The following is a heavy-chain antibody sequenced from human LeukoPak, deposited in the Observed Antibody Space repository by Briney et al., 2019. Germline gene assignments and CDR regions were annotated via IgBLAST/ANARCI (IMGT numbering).Heavy chain of an antibody. Sequence: SETLSLTCSVSGGTINNYYWSWNRQPPGKGLEWIAYIYYTGSTNYNPSLKSRVTISVDTSKNQFSLMLSSVTAADAAVYFCARHNARQRGWIGEVDYWGQGALVTVSS. CDR2: IYYTGST. CDR1: GGTINNYY. D-gene: IGHD3-10*01. J-gene: IGHJ4*02. V-gene: IGHV4-59*08. CDR3: ARHNARQRGWIGEVDY.